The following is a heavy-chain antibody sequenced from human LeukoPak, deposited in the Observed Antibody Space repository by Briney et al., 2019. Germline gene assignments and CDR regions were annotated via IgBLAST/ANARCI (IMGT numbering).Heavy chain of an antibody. Sequence: GGSPRLSCAASGFSFSSFGMNWVRQAPGKGPEWVSTIRATGDRTYYADSVKGRFTISRDNSKSMLYLQMNSLRAEDTAVYFCAKDHPANYFDSGSHFDYWGQGTLVTVSS. CDR2: IRATGDRT. D-gene: IGHD3-10*01. CDR1: GFSFSSFG. CDR3: AKDHPANYFDSGSHFDY. V-gene: IGHV3-23*01. J-gene: IGHJ4*02.